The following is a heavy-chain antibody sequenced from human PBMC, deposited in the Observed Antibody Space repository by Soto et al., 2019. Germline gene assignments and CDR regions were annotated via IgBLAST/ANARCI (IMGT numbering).Heavy chain of an antibody. D-gene: IGHD1-26*01. J-gene: IGHJ4*02. Sequence: SETLSLTCAVYSGSFSGYYWIWIRRPPGKGVERIGESNQSVSVIYTPSLESRVTISGDSSKNQFSLKLSSVTAADTAVYYCARHGGYHFDYWGQGTLVTVSS. CDR2: SNQSVSV. V-gene: IGHV4-34*01. CDR1: SGSFSGYY. CDR3: ARHGGYHFDY.